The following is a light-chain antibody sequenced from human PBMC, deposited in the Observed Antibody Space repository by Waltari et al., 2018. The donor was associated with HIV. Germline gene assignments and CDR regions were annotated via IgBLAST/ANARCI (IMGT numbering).Light chain of an antibody. CDR3: GTWDSNLNAV. CDR2: END. J-gene: IGLJ2*01. CDR1: HPRLGNTY. V-gene: IGLV1-51*01. Sequence: LTQPPSVSAAPGQRVTISCSGSHPRLGNTYVSWYQQLPGTAPKGLIYENDKRPSGIPDRFSAYKFGTSATLDITGLQVGDEGDYYCGTWDSNLNAVFGGGTKLTV.